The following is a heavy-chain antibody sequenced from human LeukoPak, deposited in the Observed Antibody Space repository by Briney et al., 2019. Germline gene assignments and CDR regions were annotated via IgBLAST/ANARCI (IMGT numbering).Heavy chain of an antibody. Sequence: GGSLRLSCATSGFTFSSYGFHWARQAPGKGLEWVASINHNGNVNYYVDSVKGRFTISRDNAKNSLYLQMSNLRAEDTAVYFCARGGGLDVWGQGATVTVSS. V-gene: IGHV3-7*03. J-gene: IGHJ6*02. CDR2: INHNGNVN. CDR1: GFTFSSYG. D-gene: IGHD3-16*01. CDR3: ARGGGLDV.